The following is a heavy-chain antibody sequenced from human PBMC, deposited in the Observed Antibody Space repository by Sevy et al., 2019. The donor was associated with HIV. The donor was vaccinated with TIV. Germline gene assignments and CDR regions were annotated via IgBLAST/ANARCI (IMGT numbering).Heavy chain of an antibody. J-gene: IGHJ4*02. Sequence: GGSLRPSCAASGFPFSSPWMTWVRQAPGKGLDWVASIKQDGSEMYYVDSVKGRFTSSRDTAKNSVYLQMNSLRVEDTAMYYCTTGHQELGMRGQGTLVTVSS. CDR3: TTGHQELGM. CDR1: GFPFSSPW. CDR2: IKQDGSEM. D-gene: IGHD6-13*01. V-gene: IGHV3-7*01.